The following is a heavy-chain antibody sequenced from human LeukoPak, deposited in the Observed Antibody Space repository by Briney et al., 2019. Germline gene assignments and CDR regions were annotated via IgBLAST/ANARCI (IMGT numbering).Heavy chain of an antibody. V-gene: IGHV3-30*03. CDR3: ARRHYYGSGSFDY. CDR2: ISYDGTKK. CDR1: GFTISSYG. D-gene: IGHD3-10*01. J-gene: IGHJ4*02. Sequence: GGSLRLSCAASGFTISSYGMHWVRQAPGKGLEWVAVISYDGTKKYYVDSVKGRFTISRDNAKNSLYLQMNSLRAEDTAVYYCARRHYYGSGSFDYWGQGTLVTVSS.